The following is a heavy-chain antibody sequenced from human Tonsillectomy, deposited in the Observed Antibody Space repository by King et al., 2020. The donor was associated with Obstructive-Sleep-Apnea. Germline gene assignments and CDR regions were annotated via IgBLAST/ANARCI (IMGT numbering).Heavy chain of an antibody. Sequence: QLVQSGAEVKKPGASVKVSCKASGYTFTSHDINWVRQATGQGLEWMGWMNPNSGNTGYAQKFQDRVTMTRETSISTAYMELSSLRSEDTAVYYCAAGSWYYYGMDVWGQGTTVTVSS. J-gene: IGHJ6*02. D-gene: IGHD6-13*01. CDR1: GYTFTSHD. V-gene: IGHV1-8*01. CDR2: MNPNSGNT. CDR3: AAGSWYYYGMDV.